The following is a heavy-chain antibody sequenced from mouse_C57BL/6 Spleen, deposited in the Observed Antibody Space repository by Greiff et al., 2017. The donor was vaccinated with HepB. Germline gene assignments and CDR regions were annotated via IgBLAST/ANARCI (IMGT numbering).Heavy chain of an antibody. V-gene: IGHV1-22*01. CDR3: ARGDYYGSSYGYWYFDV. CDR2: INPNNGGT. Sequence: VQLKQSGPELVKPGASVKMSCKASGYTFTDYNMHWVKQSHGKSLEWIGYINPNNGGTSYNQKFKGKATLTVNKSSSTAYMELRSLTSEDSAVYYCARGDYYGSSYGYWYFDVWGTGTTVTVSS. CDR1: GYTFTDYN. D-gene: IGHD1-1*01. J-gene: IGHJ1*03.